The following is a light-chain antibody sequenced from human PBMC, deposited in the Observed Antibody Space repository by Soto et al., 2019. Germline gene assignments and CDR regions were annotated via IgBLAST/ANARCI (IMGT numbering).Light chain of an antibody. CDR2: TNN. Sequence: QSVLTQPPSASGTPGQRVPISCSGSSSNIGSNTVNWYQQLPGTAPNLLIYTNNQRHSGVPHRFSCSKSGTSAYLAISGLGSVDEAEDDCASWDDCRGALVFGGGTKLTVL. CDR1: SSNIGSNT. J-gene: IGLJ3*02. CDR3: ASWDDCRGALV. V-gene: IGLV1-44*01.